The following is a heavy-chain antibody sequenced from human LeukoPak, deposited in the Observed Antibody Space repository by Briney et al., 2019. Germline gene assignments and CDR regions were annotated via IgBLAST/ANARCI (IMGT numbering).Heavy chain of an antibody. CDR2: MYNSGST. J-gene: IGHJ6*02. V-gene: IGHV4-61*01. Sequence: SETLSLTCTVSGGSISSSSYYWSWIRQPPGKGLEWIGYMYNSGSTNYNPSLKSRVTLSVDTTKNQFSLKLSSVTAADTAVYYCAREIYYGMDVWGQGTTVTVSS. CDR1: GGSISSSSYY. CDR3: AREIYYGMDV.